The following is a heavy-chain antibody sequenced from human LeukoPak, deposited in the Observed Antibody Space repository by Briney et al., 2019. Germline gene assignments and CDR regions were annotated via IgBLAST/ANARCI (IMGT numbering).Heavy chain of an antibody. CDR2: INHSGST. J-gene: IGHJ5*02. V-gene: IGHV4-34*01. D-gene: IGHD2-2*01. Sequence: PSETLSLTCAVYGGSFSGYYWSWIRQPPGKGLEWIGEINHSGSTNYNPSLKSRVTISVDTSKNQFSLKLSSVTAADTAVYYCASAGYCSSTSCYGRHWFDPWGQGTLVTVSS. CDR3: ASAGYCSSTSCYGRHWFDP. CDR1: GGSFSGYY.